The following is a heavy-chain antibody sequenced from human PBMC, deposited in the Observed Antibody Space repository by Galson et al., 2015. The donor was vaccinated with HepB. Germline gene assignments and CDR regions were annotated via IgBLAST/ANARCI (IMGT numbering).Heavy chain of an antibody. D-gene: IGHD6-13*01. CDR2: ISAYNGST. CDR1: GYTFTSYG. CDR3: ARGQQLPLDY. J-gene: IGHJ4*02. V-gene: IGHV1-18*04. Sequence: SVKVSCKASGYTFTSYGISWVRQAPGQGLEWMGWISAYNGSTSYAQTFQGRVTMTRDMSTSTVYMELSSLRSEDTAVYYCARGQQLPLDYWGQGTLVTVSS.